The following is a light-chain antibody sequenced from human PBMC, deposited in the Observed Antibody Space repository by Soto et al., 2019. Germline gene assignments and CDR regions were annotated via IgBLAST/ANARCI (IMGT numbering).Light chain of an antibody. Sequence: SYELTQPPSVSVAPGQTARITCEGNNIGSKSVHWYQQKPGQAPVLVVYGDSDRPSGTPERFSGSDSGNTATLTIGGVEAGDEADYYCQVWHIICDHVVFGGGTKLTVL. J-gene: IGLJ2*01. V-gene: IGLV3-21*02. CDR2: GDS. CDR3: QVWHIICDHVV. CDR1: NIGSKS.